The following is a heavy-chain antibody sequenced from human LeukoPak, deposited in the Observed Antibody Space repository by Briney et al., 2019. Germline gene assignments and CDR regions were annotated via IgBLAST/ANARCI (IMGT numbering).Heavy chain of an antibody. CDR3: TRVDSSGGY. Sequence: GGSLRLSCTASGFTFGDYAMSWVRQAPGKGLEWVGFIRSKAYGGTTEYAASVKGRFTISRDDSKSIAYLQMNSLKTEDTAVYYCTRVDSSGGYWGQGTRVTVSS. J-gene: IGHJ4*02. CDR2: IRSKAYGGTT. D-gene: IGHD6-19*01. CDR1: GFTFGDYA. V-gene: IGHV3-49*04.